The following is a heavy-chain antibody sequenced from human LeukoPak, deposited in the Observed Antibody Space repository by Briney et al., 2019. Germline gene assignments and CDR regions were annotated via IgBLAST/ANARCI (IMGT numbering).Heavy chain of an antibody. J-gene: IGHJ4*02. D-gene: IGHD2-21*02. CDR3: AKDFRSAVTATYFDY. CDR1: GFTFSSYA. Sequence: GGSLRLSCAASGFTFSSYAMSWVRQAPGKGLEWVSAISGSGGSTYYADSVKGRFTISRDNSKSTLYLQMNSLRAEDAAVYYCAKDFRSAVTATYFDYWGQGTLVTVSS. V-gene: IGHV3-23*01. CDR2: ISGSGGST.